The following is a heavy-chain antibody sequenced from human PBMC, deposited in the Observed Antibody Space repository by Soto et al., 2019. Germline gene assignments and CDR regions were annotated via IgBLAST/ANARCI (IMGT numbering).Heavy chain of an antibody. CDR2: INPSGGST. D-gene: IGHD3-22*01. CDR1: GYTFTGYY. J-gene: IGHJ4*02. CDR3: AREGFYYVYNARAPDY. V-gene: IGHV1-46*01. Sequence: ASVKVSCKASGYTFTGYYMHWVRQAPGQGLEWMGIINPSGGSTSYAQKFQGRVTMTRDTSTSTVYMELSSLRSEDTAVYYCAREGFYYVYNARAPDYWGQGTLVTVSS.